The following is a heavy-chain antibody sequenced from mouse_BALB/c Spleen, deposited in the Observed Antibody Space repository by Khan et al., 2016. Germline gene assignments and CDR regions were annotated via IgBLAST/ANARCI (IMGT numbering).Heavy chain of an antibody. CDR2: LSESGST. V-gene: IGHV3-2*02. J-gene: IGHJ2*01. D-gene: IGHD1-2*01. CDR3: ARTATIKD. Sequence: EVQLQESGPGLVKPSQSLSLTCTVTGYSITSGYGRNWIRQFPGNKLEWMGYLSESGSTNYNTSLKRRISITRDTSKNQSFLQMNSVTTEDTATYYCARTATIKDWGQGTTLTVAS. CDR1: GYSITSGYG.